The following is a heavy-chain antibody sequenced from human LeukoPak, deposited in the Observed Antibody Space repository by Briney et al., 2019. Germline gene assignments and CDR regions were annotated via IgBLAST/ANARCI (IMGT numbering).Heavy chain of an antibody. D-gene: IGHD3-3*01. CDR1: GFTFSSHA. CDR2: IYYSGST. V-gene: IGHV4-30-4*08. J-gene: IGHJ4*02. Sequence: LRLSCAASGFTFSSHAMSWIRQPPGKGLEWIGYIYYSGSTYYNPSLKSRVTISVDTSKNQFSLKLSSVTAADTAVYYCARVAWSAQLGADYWGQGTLVTVSS. CDR3: ARVAWSAQLGADY.